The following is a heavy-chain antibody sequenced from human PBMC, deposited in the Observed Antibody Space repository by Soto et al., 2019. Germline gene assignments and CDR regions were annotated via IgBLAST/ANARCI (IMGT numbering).Heavy chain of an antibody. CDR2: IHHSGSS. V-gene: IGHV4-34*01. D-gene: IGHD2-2*03. CDR1: GGSFSGYI. J-gene: IGHJ6*02. Sequence: PSETLSLTCAVSGGSFSGYIWTWIRQTPGKGLQWIGQIHHSGSSIYNPSLKNRVTISTMSNNKFSLELSSVTAADTAVYYCARLNGYCISTNCHGYYGMDVWGQGTTVT. CDR3: ARLNGYCISTNCHGYYGMDV.